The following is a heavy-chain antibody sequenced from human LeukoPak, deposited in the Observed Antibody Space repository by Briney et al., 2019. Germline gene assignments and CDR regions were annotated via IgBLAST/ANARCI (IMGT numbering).Heavy chain of an antibody. CDR2: IRYDGSNK. D-gene: IGHD3-3*01. J-gene: IGHJ4*02. CDR3: AKDFGVGQDFDY. V-gene: IGHV3-30*02. CDR1: GFTFSDYY. Sequence: GGSLRLSCAASGFTFSDYYMSWIRQAPGKGLEWVAFIRYDGSNKYYADSVKGRFTISRDNSKNTLYLQMNSLRAEDTAVYYCAKDFGVGQDFDYWGQGTLVTVSS.